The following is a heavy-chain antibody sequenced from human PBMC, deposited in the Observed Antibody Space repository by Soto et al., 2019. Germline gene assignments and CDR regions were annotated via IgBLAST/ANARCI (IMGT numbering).Heavy chain of an antibody. J-gene: IGHJ3*02. D-gene: IGHD3-3*01. CDR3: ARGGGVGVAGSAAFDM. V-gene: IGHV1-2*02. CDR1: GYPVTAYY. CDR2: INPATGAA. Sequence: QLHLVQSGAVVKKPGASVTVSCSASGYPVTAYYMHWVRQAPGRGLEWMGGINPATGAAKYTQTFRGRVPMTRDTSTSTVFMELGGLTSEDTAVFYCARGGGVGVAGSAAFDMWGQGTLVTVSS.